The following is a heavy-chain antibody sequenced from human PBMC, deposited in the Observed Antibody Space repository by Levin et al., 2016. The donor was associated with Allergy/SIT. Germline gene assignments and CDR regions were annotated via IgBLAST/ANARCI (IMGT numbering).Heavy chain of an antibody. D-gene: IGHD2-8*02. Sequence: SETLSLTCTVSGGSISSHYWSWIRQPPGKGLEWIGYMYDSGRTRFDSGSTTYNPSLRSRVTISVDTSKNQNHVSLKLRSVTAADTAVYYCAREICTGHSCHYGMDVWGQGTTVTVSS. J-gene: IGHJ6*02. V-gene: IGHV4-59*11. CDR3: AREICTGHSCHYGMDV. CDR2: MYDSGRTRFDSGST. CDR1: GGSISSHY.